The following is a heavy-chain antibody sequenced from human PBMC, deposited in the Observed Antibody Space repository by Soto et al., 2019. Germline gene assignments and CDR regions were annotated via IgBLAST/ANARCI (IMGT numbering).Heavy chain of an antibody. D-gene: IGHD3-22*01. Sequence: PGGSLRLSCAASGLTFSSYEMNWVRQAPGKGLEWISYISPTGDTIYYADSVKGRFTISRDNAKNSLFLQMNNLRAEDTAVYFCARIRATDYEIDYWGQGTLVTVSS. J-gene: IGHJ4*02. V-gene: IGHV3-48*03. CDR3: ARIRATDYEIDY. CDR2: ISPTGDTI. CDR1: GLTFSSYE.